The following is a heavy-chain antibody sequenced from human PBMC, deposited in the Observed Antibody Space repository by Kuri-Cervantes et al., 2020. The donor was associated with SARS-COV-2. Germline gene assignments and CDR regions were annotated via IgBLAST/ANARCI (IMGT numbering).Heavy chain of an antibody. CDR2: IYDSANT. D-gene: IGHD5-18*01. Sequence: GSLRLSCTVSGGSISSYYWSWIRQPAGKGLEWIGYIYDSANTNYNTSLRSRVTMSVDTSKNQVSLKLTSVTAADTAVYFCARVGVRSYGVLDYWGQGTLVTVSS. V-gene: IGHV4-59*01. CDR1: GGSISSYY. CDR3: ARVGVRSYGVLDY. J-gene: IGHJ4*02.